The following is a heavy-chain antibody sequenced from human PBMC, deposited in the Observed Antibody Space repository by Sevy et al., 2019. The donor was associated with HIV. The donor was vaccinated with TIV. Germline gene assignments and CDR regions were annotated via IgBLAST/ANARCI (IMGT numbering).Heavy chain of an antibody. CDR2: ISGGSGYT. CDR1: GFTFSSYA. V-gene: IGHV3-23*01. Sequence: GGSLRLSCAASGFTFSSYAMTWVRQAPGKGLEWVSAISGGSGYTYYAHSVEGRFTIARDNSRNTLYLQMNILSAEDTAVYYAVKDRDYDSSGYKGCFFDSWGQGTLVTVSS. J-gene: IGHJ4*02. D-gene: IGHD3-22*01. CDR3: VKDRDYDSSGYKGCFFDS.